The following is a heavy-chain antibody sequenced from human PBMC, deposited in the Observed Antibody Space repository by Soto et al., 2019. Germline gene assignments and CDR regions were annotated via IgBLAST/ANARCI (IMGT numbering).Heavy chain of an antibody. CDR1: GFTFSSYS. V-gene: IGHV3-21*01. J-gene: IGHJ4*02. D-gene: IGHD1-26*01. Sequence: EMQLVESGGGLVKPGGSLRLSCGASGFTFSSYSMNWVRQAPGKGLEWVSSISSSSSYIYYADSVKGRFTISSDNAKNSLYLQMNSLRAEDTAVYYCARFDSGCLSPQVYWGQGTLVTVSS. CDR3: ARFDSGCLSPQVY. CDR2: ISSSSSYI.